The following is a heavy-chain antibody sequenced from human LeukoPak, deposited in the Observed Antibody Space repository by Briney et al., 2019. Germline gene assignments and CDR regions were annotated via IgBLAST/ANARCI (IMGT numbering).Heavy chain of an antibody. CDR1: GDSVSSNSAA. J-gene: IGHJ6*02. CDR3: ARGGYYGLDA. V-gene: IGHV6-1*01. CDR2: TYYRSKWYN. Sequence: SQTLSLTCAISGDSVSSNSAAWNWIRQSPSTGLEWLGRTYYRSKWYNDYAVSVKSRITINPDTSKNQSSLQLNSVTPEDTAAYFCARGGYYGLDAWGQGTTVTVSS.